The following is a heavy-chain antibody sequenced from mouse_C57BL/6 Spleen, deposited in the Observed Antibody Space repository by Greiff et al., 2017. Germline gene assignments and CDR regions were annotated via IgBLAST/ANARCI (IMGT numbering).Heavy chain of an antibody. J-gene: IGHJ4*01. CDR3: TTWELTYAMDY. D-gene: IGHD4-1*01. CDR1: GFNIKDYY. Sequence: VQLQQSGAELVRPGASVKLSCTASGFNIKDYYMHWVKQRPEQGLEWIGRIDPEDGDTEYAPKFQGKATMTADTSSNTAYLQLSRLTSEDTAVYYCTTWELTYAMDYWGQGTSVTVSS. CDR2: IDPEDGDT. V-gene: IGHV14-1*01.